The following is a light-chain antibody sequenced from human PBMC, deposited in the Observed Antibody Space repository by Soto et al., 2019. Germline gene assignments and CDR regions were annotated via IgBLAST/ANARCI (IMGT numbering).Light chain of an antibody. CDR3: QQYSNWPPWT. CDR2: DAS. Sequence: EIVLTQSPATLSLSPGERATLSCRASQIIDNYLAWYQQKPGQAPRLLIYDASTRATGIPARFSGSGSGTDFTLTISSLQSEDFAVYYCQQYSNWPPWTFGQGTKVDIK. V-gene: IGKV3-11*01. J-gene: IGKJ1*01. CDR1: QIIDNY.